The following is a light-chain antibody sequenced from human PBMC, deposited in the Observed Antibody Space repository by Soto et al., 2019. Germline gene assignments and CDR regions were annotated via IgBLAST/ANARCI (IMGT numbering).Light chain of an antibody. CDR1: QGISSY. CDR3: QHYNSYSEA. V-gene: IGKV1-8*01. J-gene: IGKJ1*01. Sequence: IHMTQSPSSLSASTGDRVTITCRASQGISSYLAWYQQKPGKAPKLLIYAASTLQSGVPSRFSGSGFGTDFTLTISSLQPDDFATYYCQHYNSYSEAFGQGTKVDI. CDR2: AAS.